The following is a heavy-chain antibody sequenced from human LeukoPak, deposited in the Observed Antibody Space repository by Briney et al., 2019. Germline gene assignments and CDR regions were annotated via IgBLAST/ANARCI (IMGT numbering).Heavy chain of an antibody. CDR3: ARHTGAAGGHYFDY. V-gene: IGHV4-59*08. CDR1: GGSISTYY. J-gene: IGHJ4*02. Sequence: SETLSLTCTVSGGSISTYYWSWIRQPPGKGLEWIGYISYSGSTNYNPSLKSRVTISVDTSKNQFSLKLGSVTAADTAVYYCARHTGAAGGHYFDYWGQGTLVTVSS. D-gene: IGHD6-13*01. CDR2: ISYSGST.